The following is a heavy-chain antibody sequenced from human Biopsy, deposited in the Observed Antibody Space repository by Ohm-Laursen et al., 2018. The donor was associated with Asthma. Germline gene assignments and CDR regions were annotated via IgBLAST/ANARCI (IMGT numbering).Heavy chain of an antibody. CDR2: INSVFGTT. D-gene: IGHD2-15*01. Sequence: SVKVSCKSLGGTFNTYVIGWVRQAPGQGLEWMGGINSVFGTTTYPQKFQDRVTITADDSTSTVYMELSSLRSEDTAVYYCARKAGSCISSTCYSLDFWGQGALVTVSS. V-gene: IGHV1-69*13. CDR3: ARKAGSCISSTCYSLDF. CDR1: GGTFNTYV. J-gene: IGHJ4*02.